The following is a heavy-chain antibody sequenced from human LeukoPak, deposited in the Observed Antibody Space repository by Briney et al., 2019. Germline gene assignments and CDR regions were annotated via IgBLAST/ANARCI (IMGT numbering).Heavy chain of an antibody. CDR3: AKGVRFLEWRDAFDI. CDR2: IRYDGSNK. D-gene: IGHD3-3*01. Sequence: GGSLRLSCAASGFTFSSYGMHWVRQAPGKGLEWVAFIRYDGSNKYYADSVKGRFTISRGNSKNTLYLQMNSLRAEDTAVYYCAKGVRFLEWRDAFDIWGQGTMVTVSS. J-gene: IGHJ3*02. V-gene: IGHV3-30*02. CDR1: GFTFSSYG.